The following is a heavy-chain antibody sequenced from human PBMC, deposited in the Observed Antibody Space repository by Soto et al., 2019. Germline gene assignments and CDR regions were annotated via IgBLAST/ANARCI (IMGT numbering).Heavy chain of an antibody. CDR3: VRVPGYSSSWYRPGDY. CDR1: GFTFSSYA. J-gene: IGHJ4*02. V-gene: IGHV3-64D*06. Sequence: GSLRLSCSASGFTFSSYAMHWVRQAPGKGLEYVSAISSNGGSTYYADSVKGRFTISRDNSKNTLYLQMSSLRAEDTAVYYCVRVPGYSSSWYRPGDYWGQGTLVTVSS. CDR2: ISSNGGST. D-gene: IGHD6-13*01.